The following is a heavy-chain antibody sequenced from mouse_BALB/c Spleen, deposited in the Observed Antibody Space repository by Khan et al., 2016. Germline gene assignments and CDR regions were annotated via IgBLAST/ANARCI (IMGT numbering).Heavy chain of an antibody. D-gene: IGHD2-13*01. Sequence: QVRLQQSGAELVKPGASVKLSCKASGYTFTSYWMHWVMQRPGQGLEWIGESNPRNGRTNYNEKFKNKDTLTVAKSSIAVYMQRSGRTPYDSAVYDCARRRDEWYFAVWGAGTTVTVSA. J-gene: IGHJ1*01. CDR1: GYTFTSYW. CDR3: ARRRDEWYFAV. V-gene: IGHV1S81*02. CDR2: SNPRNGRT.